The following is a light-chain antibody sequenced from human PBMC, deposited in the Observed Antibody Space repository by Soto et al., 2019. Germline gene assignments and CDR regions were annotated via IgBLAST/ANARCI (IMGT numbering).Light chain of an antibody. J-gene: IGKJ1*01. CDR1: QSISTY. CDR2: DAS. Sequence: DIVLTQSPATLSLSPGEGATLSCRASQSISTYLAWYQQRPGQSPRLLIYDASKRATGIPARFSGSGSGTDFTLTISRLEPEDFTVYYCQHYGTSMWTFGQGTKVDIK. V-gene: IGKV3-11*01. CDR3: QHYGTSMWT.